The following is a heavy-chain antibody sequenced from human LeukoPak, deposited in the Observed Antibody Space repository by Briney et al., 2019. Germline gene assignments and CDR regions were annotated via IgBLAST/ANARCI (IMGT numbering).Heavy chain of an antibody. CDR3: ARDPRRDGYHVDY. D-gene: IGHD5-24*01. J-gene: IGHJ4*02. V-gene: IGHV3-66*01. CDR1: GFIVSSNY. Sequence: QSGGSLRLSCAASGFIVSSNYMSWVRQAPGKGLEWVSVIYSGDSTYYADSVKGRFTISRDNSKNMLYLQMNSLRAEDTAVYYCARDPRRDGYHVDYWGQGILVTVSS. CDR2: IYSGDST.